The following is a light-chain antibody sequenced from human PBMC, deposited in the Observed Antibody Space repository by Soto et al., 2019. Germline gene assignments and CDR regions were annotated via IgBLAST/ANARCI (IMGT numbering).Light chain of an antibody. V-gene: IGKV1-12*01. CDR2: AAS. CDR3: QQANSFPYT. CDR1: EGISSR. Sequence: DIQMTQSPSSVSASVGDRVTITCRASEGISSRLAWYQQKPGKAPKLLIYAASSLQSGDPSRFSGSGSETDFTLTISSLQPEDFATYYGQQANSFPYTFGQGTKLEIK. J-gene: IGKJ2*01.